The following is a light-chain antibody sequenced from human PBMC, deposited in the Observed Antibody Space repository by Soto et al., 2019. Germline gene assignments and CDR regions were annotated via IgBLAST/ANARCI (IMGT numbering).Light chain of an antibody. CDR1: QNIDYY. J-gene: IGKJ2*01. Sequence: DVRMTQSPSTLSASVGDTVTITCRASQNIDYYLAWYQQKPGKAPKLLIYKASSLESGVPSRFSGSGFGTEFTLTISSLQPDDFATYFCQHHNDYLYTFGQGTELEIK. CDR3: QHHNDYLYT. V-gene: IGKV1-5*03. CDR2: KAS.